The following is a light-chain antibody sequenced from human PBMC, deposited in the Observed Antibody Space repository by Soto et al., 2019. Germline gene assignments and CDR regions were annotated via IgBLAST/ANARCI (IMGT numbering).Light chain of an antibody. J-gene: IGKJ1*01. CDR2: EAS. Sequence: DIQMTQSPSSLSAFVGDRVTITCRASQSVTNWLAWYQQKPGKAPKLLISEASILKSGVPSRFSGSGSGTEFTLTISSLQPEEFASYYCQHYTSYYPAFGQGTKVDI. V-gene: IGKV1-5*01. CDR3: QHYTSYYPA. CDR1: QSVTNW.